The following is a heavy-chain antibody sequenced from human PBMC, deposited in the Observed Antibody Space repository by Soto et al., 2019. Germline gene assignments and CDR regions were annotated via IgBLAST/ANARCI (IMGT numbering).Heavy chain of an antibody. CDR2: INHSGST. D-gene: IGHD2-21*02. Sequence: SETLSLTCAVYGGSFSGYYWSWIRQPPGKGLEWIGEINHSGSTNYNPSLKSRVTISVDTSKNQFSLKLSSVTAADTAVYYCARGCCGDYVYYYYGMDVWGQGTTVTVS. CDR3: ARGCCGDYVYYYYGMDV. J-gene: IGHJ6*02. V-gene: IGHV4-34*01. CDR1: GGSFSGYY.